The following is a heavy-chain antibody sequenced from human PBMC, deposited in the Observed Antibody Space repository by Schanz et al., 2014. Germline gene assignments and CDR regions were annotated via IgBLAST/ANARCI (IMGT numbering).Heavy chain of an antibody. CDR1: GLTFTSAW. D-gene: IGHD3-22*01. CDR2: MNESHSTI. Sequence: EVQLVESGGGLVKPGGSLRLSCATSGLTFTSAWMSWVRQARGKGLEWVSAMNESHSTIYYADSVRGRFTISRDNAENTLFLQMNSLRAEDTAVYYCAKDRSWDYDSSGYFDYWGQGTLVTVSS. V-gene: IGHV3-23*04. CDR3: AKDRSWDYDSSGYFDY. J-gene: IGHJ4*02.